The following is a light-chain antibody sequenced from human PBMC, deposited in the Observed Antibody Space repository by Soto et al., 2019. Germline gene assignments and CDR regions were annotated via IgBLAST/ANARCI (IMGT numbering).Light chain of an antibody. CDR3: QQYGGSPPVFT. CDR2: GTS. Sequence: EIVLTQSPGTLSLSPGERATLSCRASQRVRSNYLAWYQQKPGQTPRLVMYGTSNRATGIPDRFSGSGSGTEFILTLSIVEPEAFAVSFCQQYGGSPPVFTFGPGTKVEIK. J-gene: IGKJ3*01. V-gene: IGKV3-20*01. CDR1: QRVRSNY.